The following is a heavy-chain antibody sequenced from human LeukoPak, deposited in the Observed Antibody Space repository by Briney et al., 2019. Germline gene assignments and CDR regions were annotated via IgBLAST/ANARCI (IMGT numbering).Heavy chain of an antibody. CDR1: GGTFSSHG. Sequence: GASVKVSCKTSGGTFSSHGISWVRQAPGQGLEWMGGIIPIFHTPNYAQNFQDRLTITTDESTNTVYTELSSLRSEDTAVYYCARDYNYDSSAHDDALDIWGQGTRVTVSS. CDR3: ARDYNYDSSAHDDALDI. CDR2: IIPIFHTP. V-gene: IGHV1-69*05. J-gene: IGHJ3*02. D-gene: IGHD3-22*01.